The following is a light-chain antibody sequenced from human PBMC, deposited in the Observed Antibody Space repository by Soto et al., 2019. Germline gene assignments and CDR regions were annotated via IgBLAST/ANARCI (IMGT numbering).Light chain of an antibody. V-gene: IGKV1-5*03. CDR3: QQYNSYSWT. Sequence: DIQMTQSPSTLSGSVGDRVTITCRASQTISSWLAWYQQKPGKAPKLLIYKASTLKSGVPSRFSGSGSGTEFTLTISSLQPDDFAPYYCQQYNSYSWTFGQGTKVAIK. CDR2: KAS. J-gene: IGKJ1*01. CDR1: QTISSW.